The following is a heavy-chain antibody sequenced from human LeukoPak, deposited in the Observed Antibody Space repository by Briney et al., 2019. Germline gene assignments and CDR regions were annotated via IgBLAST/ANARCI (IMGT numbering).Heavy chain of an antibody. V-gene: IGHV4-34*01. D-gene: IGHD6-6*01. J-gene: IGHJ4*02. CDR3: ARGGVAARPVDY. CDR2: INHSGST. CDR1: GGSFSGYY. Sequence: SETLSLTCAVYGGSFSGYYWSWIRQPPGKGLEWIGEINHSGSTNYNPSLKSRVTISVDTSKNQFSLKLSTVTAADTAVYYCARGGVAARPVDYWGQGTLVTVSS.